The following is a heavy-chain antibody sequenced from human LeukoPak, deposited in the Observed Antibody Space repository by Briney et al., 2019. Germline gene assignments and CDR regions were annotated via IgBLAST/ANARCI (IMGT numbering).Heavy chain of an antibody. D-gene: IGHD6-19*01. J-gene: IGHJ4*02. CDR3: AKTTVGYSSGRYPGWPGDC. CDR2: ICGSGGCT. Sequence: GGSLRISCAASGFTLNTYAIYWVRQAPGKGLEWVSGICGSGGCTYYADSVKGRFTISRDNSKNTVYLQMNSLTADDTAVYYCAKTTVGYSSGRYPGWPGDCWGQGTLVTVSP. V-gene: IGHV3-23*01. CDR1: GFTLNTYA.